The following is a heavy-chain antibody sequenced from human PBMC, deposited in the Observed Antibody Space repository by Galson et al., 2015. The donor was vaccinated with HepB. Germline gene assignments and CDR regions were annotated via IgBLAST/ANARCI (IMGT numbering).Heavy chain of an antibody. CDR3: ARDPVHCSSTTCYTRGAFDI. J-gene: IGHJ3*02. Sequence: VKVSCKASGYTFTSYGISWVRQAPGQGLEWMGWISGYNGNTNYAQKLQGRVTMTTDTSTSTAYMELRSLISDDTAVYYCARDPVHCSSTTCYTRGAFDIWGQGTMVTVSS. V-gene: IGHV1-18*01. CDR2: ISGYNGNT. D-gene: IGHD2-2*02. CDR1: GYTFTSYG.